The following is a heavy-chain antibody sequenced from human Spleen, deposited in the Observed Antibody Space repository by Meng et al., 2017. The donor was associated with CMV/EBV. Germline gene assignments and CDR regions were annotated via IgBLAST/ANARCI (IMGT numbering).Heavy chain of an antibody. Sequence: SVKVSCKSSGDTAYTVTWVRQAPGQGLEWMGGVIPSLGIANYAQKFQGRVTITADKSTSTAYMELNSPRSDDTAVYFCASGLCSSTSCYLAHWGQGTLVTVSS. CDR3: ASGLCSSTSCYLAH. V-gene: IGHV1-69*10. CDR2: VIPSLGIA. D-gene: IGHD2-2*01. CDR1: GDTAYT. J-gene: IGHJ4*02.